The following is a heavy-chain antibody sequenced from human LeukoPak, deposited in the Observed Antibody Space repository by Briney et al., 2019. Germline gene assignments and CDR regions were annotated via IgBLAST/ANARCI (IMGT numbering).Heavy chain of an antibody. CDR2: ISGSGGST. CDR1: GFTFSNYA. Sequence: AGGSLRLSCAASGFTFSNYAVSWVRQAPGKGLEWVSAISGSGGSTYYADSVKGRFTISRDNSKNTLYLQMNSLRAEDTAVYYCAKDPTMIVVVIPDYWGQGTLVTVSS. D-gene: IGHD3-22*01. V-gene: IGHV3-23*01. J-gene: IGHJ4*02. CDR3: AKDPTMIVVVIPDY.